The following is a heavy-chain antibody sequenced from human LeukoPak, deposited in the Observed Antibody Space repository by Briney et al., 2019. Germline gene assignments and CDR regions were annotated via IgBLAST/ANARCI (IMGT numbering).Heavy chain of an antibody. CDR1: GFTFSSYW. V-gene: IGHV3-7*03. J-gene: IGHJ4*02. CDR2: IKQDGSEK. CDR3: VKAHTTSGTYSEP. Sequence: PGGSLRLSCAASGFTFSSYWMSWVRQAPGKGLEWVANIKQDGSEKYYVDSVKGRFTISRDNSKNTVYLQMNSLRAEDTALYYCVKAHTTSGTYSEPWGQGTLVTVSS. D-gene: IGHD1-1*01.